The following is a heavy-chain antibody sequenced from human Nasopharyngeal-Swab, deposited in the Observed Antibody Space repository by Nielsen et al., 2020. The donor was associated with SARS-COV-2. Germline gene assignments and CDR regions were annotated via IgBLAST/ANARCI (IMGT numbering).Heavy chain of an antibody. D-gene: IGHD6-19*01. CDR3: ARGTAVAGILYYFDY. V-gene: IGHV3-13*01. Sequence: GESLKISCVASGFTFSSYDMHWVRQATGKGLEWVSAIGTAGDTYYPGSVKGRFTISRENAKNSLYLQMNSLRAGDTAVYYCARGTAVAGILYYFDYWGQGTLVTVSS. CDR2: IGTAGDT. J-gene: IGHJ4*02. CDR1: GFTFSSYD.